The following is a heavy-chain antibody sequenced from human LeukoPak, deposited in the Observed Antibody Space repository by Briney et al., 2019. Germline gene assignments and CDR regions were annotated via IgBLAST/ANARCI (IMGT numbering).Heavy chain of an antibody. CDR3: ARGEDGTGDYRPTYFDS. J-gene: IGHJ4*02. Sequence: PSETLSLTYTVSGGSISSSSYYWGWIRQPPGKGLEWMGEINHGGGTRYNPSLKSRATISVDTSKKQFSLNLTSVTAADTAVYYCARGEDGTGDYRPTYFDSWGQGTLVTVSS. CDR1: GGSISSSSYY. CDR2: INHGGGT. V-gene: IGHV4-39*07. D-gene: IGHD4-17*01.